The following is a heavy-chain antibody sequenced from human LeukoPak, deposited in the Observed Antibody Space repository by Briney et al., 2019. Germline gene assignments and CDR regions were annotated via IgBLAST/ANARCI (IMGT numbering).Heavy chain of an antibody. CDR2: IYHSGST. CDR3: ARGGDSSTPDY. D-gene: IGHD6-13*01. CDR1: GYSISSGYY. V-gene: IGHV4-38-2*02. Sequence: WETLSLTCTVSGYSISSGYYWGWIRQPPGKGLEWIGSIYHSGSTYYNPSLKSRVTISVDTSKNQFSLKLSSVTAADTAVYYCARGGDSSTPDYWGQGTLVTVSS. J-gene: IGHJ4*02.